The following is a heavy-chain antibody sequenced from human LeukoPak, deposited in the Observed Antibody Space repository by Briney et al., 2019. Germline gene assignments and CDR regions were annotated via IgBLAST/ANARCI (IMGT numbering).Heavy chain of an antibody. CDR3: ARLQVHCGGDCYTRWFDP. Sequence: SETLSLTCTVPGGSVSSYYWSWIRQPPGKGLEWIAYIYYSGSTKYNPSLKSRVTISLDRSKNQFSLKLRSVTAADTAVYYCARLQVHCGGDCYTRWFDPWGQGTLVTVSS. CDR1: GGSVSSYY. J-gene: IGHJ5*02. V-gene: IGHV4-59*08. CDR2: IYYSGST. D-gene: IGHD2-21*02.